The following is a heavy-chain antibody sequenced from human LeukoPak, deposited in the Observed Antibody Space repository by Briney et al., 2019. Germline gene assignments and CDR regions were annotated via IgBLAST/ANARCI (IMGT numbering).Heavy chain of an antibody. D-gene: IGHD3-22*01. CDR3: ARDLKHYSDSSGSG. CDR2: IYSGGNT. J-gene: IGHJ4*02. V-gene: IGHV3-53*01. Sequence: GGSLRLSCAASGFTVSNNYMNWVRQAPGKGLEWVSVIYSGGNTYYADSVKGRFTISRDNSKNTLYLQMNSLRAEDTAMYYCARDLKHYSDSSGSGWGQGTLVTVSS. CDR1: GFTVSNNY.